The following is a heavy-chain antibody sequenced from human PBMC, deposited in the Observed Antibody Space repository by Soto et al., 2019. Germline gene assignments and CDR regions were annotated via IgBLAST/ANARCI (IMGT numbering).Heavy chain of an antibody. Sequence: QVQLVESGGGVVQPGRPLRLSCAASGFIFSGYAMHWVRQAPGKGLEWVAVISYDGNTEYYADSVKGRFTVSRDNSKNTLYVQMNNLSAEDTAIYYCAKETSAYEIDYWGQGTLVTVSS. J-gene: IGHJ4*02. CDR3: AKETSAYEIDY. CDR1: GFIFSGYA. D-gene: IGHD5-12*01. V-gene: IGHV3-30-3*01. CDR2: ISYDGNTE.